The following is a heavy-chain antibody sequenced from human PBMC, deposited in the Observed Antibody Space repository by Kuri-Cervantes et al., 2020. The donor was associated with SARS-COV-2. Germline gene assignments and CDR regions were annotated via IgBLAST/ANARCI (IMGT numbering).Heavy chain of an antibody. D-gene: IGHD6-19*01. J-gene: IGHJ5*02. Sequence: GSLRLSCAASGFTFSSYAMTWVRQAPGKGLEWIGSIYYSGSTYYNPSLKSRVTISVDTSKNQFSLKLSSVTAADTAVYYCASGGAVAGEPWGQGTLVTVSS. V-gene: IGHV4-39*01. CDR1: GFTFSSYA. CDR3: ASGGAVAGEP. CDR2: IYYSGST.